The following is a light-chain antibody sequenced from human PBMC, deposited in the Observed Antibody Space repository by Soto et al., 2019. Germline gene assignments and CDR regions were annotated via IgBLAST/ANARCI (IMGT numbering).Light chain of an antibody. CDR1: SSDVGGYNY. CDR2: DVS. V-gene: IGLV2-11*01. CDR3: CSYVGTNTSYV. Sequence: QSAPTQPRSVSGSPGQSVTISCTGTSSDVGGYNYVSWYQQHPGKAPKVMIYDVSKRPSGGPDRFSGSKSGNTASLTISGLQAEDEADYYCCSYVGTNTSYVFGTGTKLTVL. J-gene: IGLJ1*01.